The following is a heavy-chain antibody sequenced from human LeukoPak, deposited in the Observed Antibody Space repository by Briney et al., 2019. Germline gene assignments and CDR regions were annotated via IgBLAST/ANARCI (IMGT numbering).Heavy chain of an antibody. V-gene: IGHV1-8*01. J-gene: IGHJ4*02. CDR1: TYTFTNYD. CDR2: MNAYNGNT. Sequence: EASVKVSCKASTYTFTNYDINWLRQATGQRLEWMGWMNAYNGNTGYAQKFQGRVTMTRNTSINTAYMELSSLRSEDTAVYFCARGGPKCGGDCFDYWGQGTLVTVSS. D-gene: IGHD2-21*01. CDR3: ARGGPKCGGDCFDY.